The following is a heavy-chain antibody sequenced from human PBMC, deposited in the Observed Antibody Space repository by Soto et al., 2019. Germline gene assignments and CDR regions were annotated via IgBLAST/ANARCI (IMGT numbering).Heavy chain of an antibody. CDR3: VRPYYYDNSGYYFDY. V-gene: IGHV3-21*01. CDR1: GFTFSTFS. J-gene: IGHJ4*02. D-gene: IGHD3-22*01. CDR2: ISSSSSYI. Sequence: GSLRLSCAASGFTFSTFSMNWVRQAPGKGLEWVSSISSSSSYIYYADSVKGRFTISRDNAKNSLYLQMNSLRAEDTAVYYCVRPYYYDNSGYYFDYWGLGTLVTVSS.